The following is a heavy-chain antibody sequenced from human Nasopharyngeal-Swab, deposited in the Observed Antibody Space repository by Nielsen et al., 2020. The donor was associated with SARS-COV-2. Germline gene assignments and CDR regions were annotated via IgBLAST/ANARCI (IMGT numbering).Heavy chain of an antibody. CDR1: GGSFSSDNW. D-gene: IGHD2-8*01. CDR3: ARVMYGGFDS. CDR2: MFHGGTR. Sequence: TLSLTCAVSGGSFSSDNWWSWVRQPPGEGLEWIGEMFHGGTRNYNPSLRSRVSISLDKSKTHFSLTLTSVTAADTAVYYCARVMYGGFDSWGQGTLVTVSS. V-gene: IGHV4-4*02. J-gene: IGHJ5*01.